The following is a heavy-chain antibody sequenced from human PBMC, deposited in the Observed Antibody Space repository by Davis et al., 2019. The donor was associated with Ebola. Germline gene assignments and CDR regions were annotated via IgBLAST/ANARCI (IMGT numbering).Heavy chain of an antibody. CDR2: IYYSGST. CDR3: ARHSTNDGVVVIANWFDP. V-gene: IGHV4-39*01. D-gene: IGHD2-21*01. CDR1: GGSVTSGSYY. Sequence: SETLSLTCNVSGGSVTSGSYYWGWIRQPPGKGLEWIGSIYYSGSTYYNPSLKSRVTISVDTSKNQFSLKLSSVTAADTAVYYCARHSTNDGVVVIANWFDPWGQGTLVTVSS. J-gene: IGHJ5*02.